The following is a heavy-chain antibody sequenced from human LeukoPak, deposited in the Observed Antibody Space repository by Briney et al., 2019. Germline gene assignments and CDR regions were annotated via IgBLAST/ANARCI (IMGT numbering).Heavy chain of an antibody. CDR1: GYTFTSYY. CDR2: INPSGGST. V-gene: IGHV1-46*01. Sequence: GASVKVSCKASGYTFTSYYMHWVRQAPGQGLEWMGIINPSGGSTSYAQKFQGRVTMTRDTSTSTVYMELSSLRSEDTAVYYCARDRSTIFGVVPRPAFDYWGQGTLVTVSS. D-gene: IGHD3-3*01. CDR3: ARDRSTIFGVVPRPAFDY. J-gene: IGHJ4*02.